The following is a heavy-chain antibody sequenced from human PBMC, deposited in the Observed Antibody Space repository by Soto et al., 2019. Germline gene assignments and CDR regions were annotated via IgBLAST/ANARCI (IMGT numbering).Heavy chain of an antibody. J-gene: IGHJ4*02. V-gene: IGHV4-31*03. CDR1: GGSITTGGYY. CDR3: ARTKCSGGSCYSWSLDY. Sequence: SSETLSLTCTVSGGSITTGGYYWSWIRQLTGKGLEWIGHRYYSESTYYNPSLKSRVSISLDTSKNQFSLKLSFVTAADTAMYYCARTKCSGGSCYSWSLDYWGQGTPVTVSS. CDR2: RYYSEST. D-gene: IGHD2-15*01.